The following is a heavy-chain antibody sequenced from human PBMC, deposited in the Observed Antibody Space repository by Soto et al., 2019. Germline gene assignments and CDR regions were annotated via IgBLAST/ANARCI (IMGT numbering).Heavy chain of an antibody. D-gene: IGHD6-13*01. J-gene: IGHJ5*02. V-gene: IGHV4-31*03. Sequence: HVPLQESGPGLVKPSQTLSLTCTVCGGSISRGGHDWSWIRRHPGKGLEGIGYIYYSGSTYYNPSLKSRVTISVDTSKNQFSLKLSSVTAADTAVYYCARYRAAAGTSWFHPWGQGTLVTVSS. CDR1: GGSISRGGHD. CDR3: ARYRAAAGTSWFHP. CDR2: IYYSGST.